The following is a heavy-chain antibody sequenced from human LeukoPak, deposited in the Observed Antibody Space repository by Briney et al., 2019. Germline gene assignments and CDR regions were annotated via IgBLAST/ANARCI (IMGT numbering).Heavy chain of an antibody. CDR3: AREGGSYHKLDY. J-gene: IGHJ4*02. CDR2: INPNSGGT. D-gene: IGHD1-26*01. V-gene: IGHV1-2*02. Sequence: ASVKVSCKTSGYTFTGYYMHWVRQAPGQGLEWMGWINPNSGGTNYAQKFQGRVTMTRDTSISTAYMELSRLRSDDTAVYYCAREGGSYHKLDYWGQGTLVTVSS. CDR1: GYTFTGYY.